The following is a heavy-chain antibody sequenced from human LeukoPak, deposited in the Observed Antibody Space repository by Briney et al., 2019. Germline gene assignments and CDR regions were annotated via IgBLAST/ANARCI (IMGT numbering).Heavy chain of an antibody. CDR1: GFTFSSFA. Sequence: GGSLRLSCAASGFTFSSFAMTWVRQAPGKGLEWVSAISDSGGDTYYADSVKGRFTISRDNSKNALYLQMNSLRAEDTAAYYCAKKDATGADWYFDLWGRGTLVTASS. CDR3: AKKDATGADWYFDL. CDR2: ISDSGGDT. D-gene: IGHD1-14*01. V-gene: IGHV3-23*01. J-gene: IGHJ2*01.